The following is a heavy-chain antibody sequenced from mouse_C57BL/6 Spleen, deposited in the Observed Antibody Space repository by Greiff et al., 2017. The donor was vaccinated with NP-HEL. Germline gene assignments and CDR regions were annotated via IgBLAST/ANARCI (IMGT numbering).Heavy chain of an antibody. CDR2: IRSKSSNYAT. CDR3: VREGDYGYDGGSWFAY. D-gene: IGHD2-2*01. V-gene: IGHV10-3*01. CDR1: GFTFNTYA. J-gene: IGHJ3*01. Sequence: EVQVVESGGGLVQPKGSLKLSCAASGFTFNTYAMHWVRQAPGTGLEWVARIRSKSSNYATYYADSVKDRFTISRDDSQSMLYLQMNNLKTEDTAMYYCVREGDYGYDGGSWFAYWGQGTLVTVSA.